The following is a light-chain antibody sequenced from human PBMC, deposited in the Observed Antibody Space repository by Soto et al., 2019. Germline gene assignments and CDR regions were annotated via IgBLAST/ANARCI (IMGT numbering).Light chain of an antibody. Sequence: QSALTQPGSVSGSPGQSITISCTGTSSDVGGYNYVSWYQQHPGKAPKLMIYEVSNRPSGVSNRFSGSKSGNTASLTISGLQAEDEADYYCSSYTSSSTQVFGTGTKVTVL. CDR1: SSDVGGYNY. J-gene: IGLJ1*01. V-gene: IGLV2-14*01. CDR2: EVS. CDR3: SSYTSSSTQV.